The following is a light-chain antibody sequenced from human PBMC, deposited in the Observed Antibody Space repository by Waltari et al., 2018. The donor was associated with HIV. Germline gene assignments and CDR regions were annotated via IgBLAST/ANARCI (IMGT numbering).Light chain of an antibody. V-gene: IGLV2-8*01. CDR3: SSYAGNNNFV. CDR2: EVS. J-gene: IGLJ1*01. CDR1: RSDVGGSNH. Sequence: QSALTQPPSASGSPRQSVTISCTATRSDVGGSNHVYWYQQHPGKAPKLMIYEVSKRPSGVPDRFSGSKSGNTASLTVSGLQADDEADYYCSSYAGNNNFVFGTGTKVTVL.